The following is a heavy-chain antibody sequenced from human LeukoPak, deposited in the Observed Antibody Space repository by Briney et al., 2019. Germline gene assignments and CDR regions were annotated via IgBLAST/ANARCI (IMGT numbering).Heavy chain of an antibody. Sequence: GGSLRLSCAPSGFSFSTYWMSWVRQAPGKGLEWVANIKEDGSQKYYVDSVKGRLTIFRDNAKNSLSLQMNSLRADDTAVYYCARDPPGIAASGTYYWGQGTLVTVSS. V-gene: IGHV3-7*03. CDR1: GFSFSTYW. D-gene: IGHD6-13*01. CDR3: ARDPPGIAASGTYY. CDR2: IKEDGSQK. J-gene: IGHJ4*02.